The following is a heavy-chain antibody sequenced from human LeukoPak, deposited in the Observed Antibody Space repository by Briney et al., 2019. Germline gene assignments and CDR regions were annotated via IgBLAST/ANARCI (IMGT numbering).Heavy chain of an antibody. D-gene: IGHD3-22*01. Sequence: GGSLRLSCAASGFSFSDFAIHWVRRAPGKGLEWVAVISYDGRNKYYADSVQGRFTISRDNSKDTLYLQMNSLRPEDTAVYYCARIPITPYYYDRKRGGGDSLDYWGQGTLVSVSS. CDR2: ISYDGRNK. V-gene: IGHV3-30*04. CDR1: GFSFSDFA. CDR3: ARIPITPYYYDRKRGGGDSLDY. J-gene: IGHJ4*02.